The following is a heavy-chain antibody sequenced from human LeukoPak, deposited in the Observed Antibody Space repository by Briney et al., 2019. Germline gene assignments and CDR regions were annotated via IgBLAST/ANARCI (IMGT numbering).Heavy chain of an antibody. CDR3: ARIDGYCSSASCYSRLDY. Sequence: GGSLRLSCAASGFTVSTNYMNWVRQAPGKGLEWVSVIYSAGSTYYADSVKGRFTISRDNAKNSLYLQMNSLRAEDTGIYYCARIDGYCSSASCYSRLDYWGQGILVTVSS. J-gene: IGHJ4*02. CDR1: GFTVSTNY. D-gene: IGHD2-2*03. V-gene: IGHV3-53*01. CDR2: IYSAGST.